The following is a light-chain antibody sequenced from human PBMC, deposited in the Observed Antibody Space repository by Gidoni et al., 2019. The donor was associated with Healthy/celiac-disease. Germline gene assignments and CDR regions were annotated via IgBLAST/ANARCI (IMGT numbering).Light chain of an antibody. CDR3: QQRSNWPPLT. CDR1: QSVSSY. CDR2: DAA. V-gene: IGKV3-11*01. Sequence: IVSTQSPATLSLSPGERATLSCRASQSVSSYLAWYQQKPGKAPRLLIYDAANRATGIPARFSGSGSGTDFTITISSLEPEDFAVYYCQQRSNWPPLTFGGGTKVEIK. J-gene: IGKJ4*01.